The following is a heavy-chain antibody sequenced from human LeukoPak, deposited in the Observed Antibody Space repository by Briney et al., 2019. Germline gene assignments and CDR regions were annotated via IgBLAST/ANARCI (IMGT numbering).Heavy chain of an antibody. V-gene: IGHV4-34*01. CDR2: INHSGST. CDR1: GFTFSSYW. Sequence: GSLRLSCAASGFTFSSYWMSWIRQPPGKGLEWIGEINHSGSTNYNPSLKSRVTISVDTSKNQFSLKLSSVTAAGTAVYYCARGRRYCSGGSCYWSRGKTTEKYNWFDPWGQGTLVTVSS. J-gene: IGHJ5*02. D-gene: IGHD2-15*01. CDR3: ARGRRYCSGGSCYWSRGKTTEKYNWFDP.